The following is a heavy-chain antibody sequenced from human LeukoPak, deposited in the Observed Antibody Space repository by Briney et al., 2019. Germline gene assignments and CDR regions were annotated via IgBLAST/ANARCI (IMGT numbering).Heavy chain of an antibody. J-gene: IGHJ5*02. CDR3: ARDYGDHANWFDP. CDR1: GGSLSNYY. D-gene: IGHD4-17*01. Sequence: PSETLSLTCTVSGGSLSNYYWIWIRQPPGKGLEWIGYIYYSGNTNYNPSLKSRVTISVDTSKNQFSLKLNSVTAADTAVYYCARDYGDHANWFDPWGQGTLVTVSS. V-gene: IGHV4-59*01. CDR2: IYYSGNT.